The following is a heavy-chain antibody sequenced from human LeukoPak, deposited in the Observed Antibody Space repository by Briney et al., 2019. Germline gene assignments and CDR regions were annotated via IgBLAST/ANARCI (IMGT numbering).Heavy chain of an antibody. CDR3: ARQVRGVDYYGSGSAESDY. J-gene: IGHJ4*02. D-gene: IGHD3-10*01. CDR2: MNPNSGNT. Sequence: VASVKVSCKASGYTFTSYDINWVRQAPGQGLEWMGWMNPNSGNTGYAQKFQGRVTMTRNTSISTAYMELSSLRSEDTAVYYCARQVRGVDYYGSGSAESDYWGQGTLVTVSS. V-gene: IGHV1-8*01. CDR1: GYTFTSYD.